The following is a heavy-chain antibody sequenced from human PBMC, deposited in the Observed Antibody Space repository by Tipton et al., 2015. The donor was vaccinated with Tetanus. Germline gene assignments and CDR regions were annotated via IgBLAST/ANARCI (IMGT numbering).Heavy chain of an antibody. V-gene: IGHV4-59*12. CDR1: GGSITKDY. CDR2: MYYSGTT. Sequence: TLSLTCNVSGGSITKDYWTWIRQPPGKGLQWIGYMYYSGTTHYNPSLKSRVTISIDRSKNQLSLKLTSVTAADTAVYYCARATSTGPAYNWFDPWGQGTLVTVSS. D-gene: IGHD2-8*02. CDR3: ARATSTGPAYNWFDP. J-gene: IGHJ5*02.